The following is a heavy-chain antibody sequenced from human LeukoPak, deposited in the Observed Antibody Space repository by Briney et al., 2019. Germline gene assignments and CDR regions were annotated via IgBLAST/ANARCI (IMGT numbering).Heavy chain of an antibody. CDR2: IYYSGST. Sequence: PSETLSLTWTVSGGSISSYYWSWIRQPPGKGLGWIGYIYYSGSTNYNPSLKSRVTISVDTSKNQFSLKLSSVPAADTAVYYCAGYGSGSYDAFDIWGQGTMVTVSS. CDR1: GGSISSYY. D-gene: IGHD3-10*01. J-gene: IGHJ3*02. V-gene: IGHV4-59*01. CDR3: AGYGSGSYDAFDI.